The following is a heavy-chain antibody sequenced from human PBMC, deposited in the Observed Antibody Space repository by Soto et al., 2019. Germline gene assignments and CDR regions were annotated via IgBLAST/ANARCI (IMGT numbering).Heavy chain of an antibody. Sequence: SETLSLTCAVYGGSFSGYYWSWIRQPPGKGLEWIGEINHSGSTNYNPSLKSRVTISVDTSKNQFSLKLSSVTAADTAVYYCASGVAAMVIDYWGQGTLVTVSS. CDR1: GGSFSGYY. CDR3: ASGVAAMVIDY. CDR2: INHSGST. J-gene: IGHJ4*02. V-gene: IGHV4-34*01. D-gene: IGHD5-18*01.